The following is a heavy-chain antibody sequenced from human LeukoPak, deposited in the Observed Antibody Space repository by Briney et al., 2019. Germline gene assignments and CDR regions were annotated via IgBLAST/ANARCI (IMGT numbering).Heavy chain of an antibody. CDR1: GFTFSSYG. D-gene: IGHD2-15*01. Sequence: GVSLRLSCAASGFTFSSYGMHWVRQAPGKGLEWVAFIRYDGSNKYYADSVKGRFTISRDNSKNTLYLQMNSLRAEDTAVYYCAKDQGCSGGSCYGMDVWGQGTTVTVSS. CDR3: AKDQGCSGGSCYGMDV. CDR2: IRYDGSNK. J-gene: IGHJ6*02. V-gene: IGHV3-30*02.